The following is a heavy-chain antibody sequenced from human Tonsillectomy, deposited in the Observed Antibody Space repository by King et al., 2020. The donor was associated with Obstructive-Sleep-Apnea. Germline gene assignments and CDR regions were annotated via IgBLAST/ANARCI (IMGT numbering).Heavy chain of an antibody. J-gene: IGHJ3*02. V-gene: IGHV4-61*01. CDR1: GGSVSSGSYY. CDR3: AGETPPYCGGDCYSGAFDI. Sequence: VQLQESGPGLVKPSETLSLTCTVSGGSVSSGSYYWSWIRQPPGKGLEWIGYIYYSGSTNYNPSLKSRVTISVDTSKNQFSLKLSSVTAADTAGYYCAGETPPYCGGDCYSGAFDIWGQGTVVTVSS. D-gene: IGHD2-21*02. CDR2: IYYSGST.